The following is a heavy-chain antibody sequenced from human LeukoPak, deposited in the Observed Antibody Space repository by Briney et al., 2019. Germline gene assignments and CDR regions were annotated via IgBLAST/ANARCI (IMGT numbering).Heavy chain of an antibody. CDR3: AKGSSYWYDSSGYYFGY. CDR1: GFTFSSYG. V-gene: IGHV3-30*02. Sequence: PGGSLRLSCAASGFTFSSYGMHWVRQAPGKGLEWVAFIRYDGSNKYYADSVKGRFTISRDNSKNTLYLQMNSLRAEDTAVYYCAKGSSYWYDSSGYYFGYWGQGTLVTVSS. CDR2: IRYDGSNK. J-gene: IGHJ4*02. D-gene: IGHD3-22*01.